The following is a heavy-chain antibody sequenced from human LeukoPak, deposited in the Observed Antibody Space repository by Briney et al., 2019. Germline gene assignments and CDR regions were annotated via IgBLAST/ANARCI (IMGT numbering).Heavy chain of an antibody. CDR3: ARRISGSYLDY. V-gene: IGHV3-48*02. Sequence: SGGPLRLSCAASGFAFSTYGMNWVRQAPGKGLEWISYITSRSTTYYADSVMGRFTISRDNAKNSLYLEMNGLRDDDTAVYYCARRISGSYLDYWGKGTLVTVSS. CDR1: GFAFSTYG. D-gene: IGHD3-10*01. J-gene: IGHJ4*02. CDR2: ITSRSTT.